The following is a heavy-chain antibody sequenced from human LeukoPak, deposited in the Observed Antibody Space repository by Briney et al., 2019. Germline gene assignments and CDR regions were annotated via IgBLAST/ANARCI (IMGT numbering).Heavy chain of an antibody. Sequence: SETLSLTCAVYGGSFSGYYWSWTRQPPGKGLEWIWEINHSGSTNYNPSLKSRVTISVDTSKNQFSLKLSSVTAADTAVYYCVHTAMVGYYYMDVWGKGTTVTVSS. CDR1: GGSFSGYY. J-gene: IGHJ6*03. V-gene: IGHV4-34*01. CDR3: VHTAMVGYYYMDV. D-gene: IGHD5-18*01. CDR2: INHSGST.